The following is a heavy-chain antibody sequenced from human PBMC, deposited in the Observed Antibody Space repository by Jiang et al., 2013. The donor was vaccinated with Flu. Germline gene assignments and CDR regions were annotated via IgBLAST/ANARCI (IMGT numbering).Heavy chain of an antibody. D-gene: IGHD2-2*02. J-gene: IGHJ4*02. CDR3: ARDALRYCSSTSCYTFDY. Sequence: SCAASGFTFSSYAMHWVRQAPGKGLEWVAVISYDGSNKYYADSVKGRFTISRDNSKNTLYLQMNSLRAEDTAVYYCARDALRYCSSTSCYTFDYWGQGTLVTVSS. CDR1: GFTFSSYA. V-gene: IGHV3-30-3*01. CDR2: ISYDGSNK.